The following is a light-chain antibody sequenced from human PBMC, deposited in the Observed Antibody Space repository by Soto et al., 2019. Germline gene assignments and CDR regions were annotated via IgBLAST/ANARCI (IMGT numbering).Light chain of an antibody. CDR3: GTWDSSLSAFV. CDR2: ENN. Sequence: QSVLTQPPSVSAAPGQKVTISCSGSSSNIGSNYVSWYQHLPGTAPKLLIYENNKRPSGIPDRFSGSKSGTSANLGITGLQTGDEADYCCGTWDSSLSAFVFGTGTKVTVL. V-gene: IGLV1-51*02. J-gene: IGLJ1*01. CDR1: SSNIGSNY.